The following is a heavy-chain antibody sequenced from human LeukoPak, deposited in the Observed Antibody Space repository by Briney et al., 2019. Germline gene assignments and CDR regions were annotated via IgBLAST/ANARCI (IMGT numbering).Heavy chain of an antibody. D-gene: IGHD3-22*01. J-gene: IGHJ1*01. CDR2: IKSDGST. CDR1: GFTFSSYW. V-gene: IGHV3-74*01. CDR3: ARAPSEIGGYYPEYFRH. Sequence: GGSLRLSCAASGFTFSSYWMHWVRHAPGKGLVWVSRIKSDGSTRYADSVKGRFTISRDNAKNTVSLQMNSLRAEDTGVYYCARAPSEIGGYYPEYFRHWGQGTLVTVSP.